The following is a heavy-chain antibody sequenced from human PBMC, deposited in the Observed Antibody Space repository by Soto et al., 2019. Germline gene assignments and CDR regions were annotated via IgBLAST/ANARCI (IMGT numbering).Heavy chain of an antibody. J-gene: IGHJ4*02. CDR3: AKEGAKPGVAGTRYFDY. CDR1: GFTFSSYA. CDR2: ISGSGGST. D-gene: IGHD6-19*01. Sequence: PGGSLRLSCAASGFTFSSYAMSWVRQAPGKGLEWVSAISGSGGSTYYADSVKGRFTISRDNSKNTLYLQMNSLRAEDTAVYYCAKEGAKPGVAGTRYFDYWGQGTLVTVSS. V-gene: IGHV3-23*01.